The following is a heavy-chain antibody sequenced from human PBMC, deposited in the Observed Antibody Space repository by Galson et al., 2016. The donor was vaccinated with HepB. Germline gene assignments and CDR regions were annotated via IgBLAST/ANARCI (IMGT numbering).Heavy chain of an antibody. CDR3: ARNQPLDWFGELPRRHFDN. J-gene: IGHJ4*02. CDR1: GFTFSSYA. Sequence: SLRLSCAASGFTFSSYAMSWVRQAPGKGLEWVSSISGRGDHTYAAASLRRRFAIPRDNSKNTLFLQVNSLRAEDTAVYYCARNQPLDWFGELPRRHFDNWGQGSLVTVSS. CDR2: ISGRGDHT. V-gene: IGHV3-23*01. D-gene: IGHD3-10*01.